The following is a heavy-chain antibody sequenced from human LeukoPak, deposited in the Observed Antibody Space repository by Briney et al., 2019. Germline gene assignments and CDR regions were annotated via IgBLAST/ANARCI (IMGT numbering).Heavy chain of an antibody. V-gene: IGHV5-51*01. CDR3: VRNYYDESGYNAFDI. CDR1: GYRFSDYW. Sequence: NPGESLKISCKGSGYRFSDYWIGWARQVPGRGLEWMGRIYPGDSNTGYSPSFQGQITISADKSINNAYVQWSSLKASDTAMYYCVRNYYDESGYNAFDIWGQGTMVTVSS. D-gene: IGHD3-22*01. CDR2: IYPGDSNT. J-gene: IGHJ3*02.